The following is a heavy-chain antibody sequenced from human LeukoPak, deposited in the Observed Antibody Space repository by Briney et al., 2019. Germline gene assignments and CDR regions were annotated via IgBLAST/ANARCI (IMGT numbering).Heavy chain of an antibody. CDR3: ARNYGSGSFYNC. J-gene: IGHJ4*02. CDR2: LYSGGSI. V-gene: IGHV3-66*01. D-gene: IGHD3-10*01. Sequence: GGSLRLSCAASGFTVSSNYMSWVRQAPGKGLEWVSVLYSGGSIYYADSVKGRFTISRDNSKNTLYLPMNSLRDEDTAVYYCARNYGSGSFYNCWGQGTLVTVSS. CDR1: GFTVSSNY.